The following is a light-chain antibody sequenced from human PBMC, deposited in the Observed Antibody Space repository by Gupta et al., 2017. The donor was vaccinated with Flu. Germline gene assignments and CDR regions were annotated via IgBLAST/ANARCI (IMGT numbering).Light chain of an antibody. J-gene: IGKJ4*01. V-gene: IGKV3-15*01. Sequence: EIVMTQSPATLSVSPGERATLSCRASQYISSDLAWYQQKPGQSPRLLIFGASTRATGIPARFSGSGSGTEFTLTISSLQSEDFAIYYCHQYNNWPPLTFGGGTKVEIK. CDR2: GAS. CDR1: QYISSD. CDR3: HQYNNWPPLT.